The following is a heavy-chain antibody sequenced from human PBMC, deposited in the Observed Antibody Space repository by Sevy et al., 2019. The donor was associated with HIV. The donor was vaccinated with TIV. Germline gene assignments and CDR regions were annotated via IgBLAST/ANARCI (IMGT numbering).Heavy chain of an antibody. CDR3: ARGDYYGSGSYSDHYYYYYGLDV. Sequence: QSQTLSLTCAIFGDSVSSNSAAWNWIRQSPSRGLEWLGRTYYRAKWYNDYGDSVKSRITINPDTSKNKFSLQLNSVTPEETAVYYCARGDYYGSGSYSDHYYYYYGLDVWGQGTSVAVSS. V-gene: IGHV6-1*01. J-gene: IGHJ6*02. D-gene: IGHD3-10*01. CDR1: GDSVSSNSAA. CDR2: TYYRAKWYN.